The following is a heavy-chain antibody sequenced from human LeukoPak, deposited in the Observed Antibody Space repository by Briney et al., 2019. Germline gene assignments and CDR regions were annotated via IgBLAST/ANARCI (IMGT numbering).Heavy chain of an antibody. CDR1: GFTFSNSW. D-gene: IGHD1-7*01. Sequence: PGGSLRLSCAASGFTFSNSWMSWVRQAPGKGLEWVANIKQDESEKNYVDSVKGRFTISRDNAKNSLYLQMNSLRVDDTAVYYCVRDETWNFGLSWYDGYDIWGQGTMVTVSS. V-gene: IGHV3-7*01. CDR2: IKQDESEK. J-gene: IGHJ3*02. CDR3: VRDETWNFGLSWYDGYDI.